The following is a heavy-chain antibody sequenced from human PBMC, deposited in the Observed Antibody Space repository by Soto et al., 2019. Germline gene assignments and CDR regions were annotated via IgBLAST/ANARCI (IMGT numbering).Heavy chain of an antibody. Sequence: GESLKITCKGSGYRFTSYWIGWARQMPGKGLEWMGIIYPGDSDTRYCSFFQGQVIISAVTSISTAYLQWCRLKAPATAMQYCAGETTTQGNWCGPWDREPLFTVAS. CDR2: IYPGDSDT. V-gene: IGHV5-51*01. CDR1: GYRFTSYW. CDR3: AGETTTQGNWCGP. J-gene: IGHJ5*02. D-gene: IGHD1-1*01.